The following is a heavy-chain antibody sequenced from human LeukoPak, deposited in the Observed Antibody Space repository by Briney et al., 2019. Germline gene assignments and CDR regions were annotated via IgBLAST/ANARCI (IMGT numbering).Heavy chain of an antibody. CDR3: ARLYCGGDCLYYYYGMDV. CDR1: GYTFTGYY. Sequence: ASETVSCKASGYTFTGYYMHWVRQAPGQGLEWMGWINPNSGGTNYAQKFQGRVTMTRDTSISTAYMELSRLRSDDTAVYYCARLYCGGDCLYYYYGMDVWGQGTTVTVSS. J-gene: IGHJ6*02. V-gene: IGHV1-2*02. CDR2: INPNSGGT. D-gene: IGHD2-21*02.